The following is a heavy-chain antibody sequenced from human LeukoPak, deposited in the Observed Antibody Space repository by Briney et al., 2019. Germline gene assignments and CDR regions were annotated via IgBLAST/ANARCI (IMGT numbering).Heavy chain of an antibody. CDR1: GGTFSSYA. J-gene: IGHJ3*02. V-gene: IGHV1-69*05. CDR3: ARCSSCPTHDAFDI. Sequence: SVKVSCKASGGTFSSYAISWVRQAPGQGLEWMGGIIPIFGTANYAQKFQGRVTITTDESTSTAYMELNSLRSEDTAVYYCARCSSCPTHDAFDIWGQGTMVTVSS. CDR2: IIPIFGTA. D-gene: IGHD6-13*01.